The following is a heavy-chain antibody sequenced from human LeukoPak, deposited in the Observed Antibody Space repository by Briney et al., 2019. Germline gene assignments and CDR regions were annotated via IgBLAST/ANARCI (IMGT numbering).Heavy chain of an antibody. CDR2: ISYDGSNK. CDR1: GFTFSSYA. CDR3: ARDPADAVTSTVPDWYFDL. J-gene: IGHJ2*01. D-gene: IGHD4-17*01. Sequence: PGRSLRLSCAASGFTFSSYAMHWVRQAPGKGLEWVAVISYDGSNKYYADSVKGRFTISRDNSKNTLYLQINSLRAEDTAVYYCARDPADAVTSTVPDWYFDLWGRGTLVTVSS. V-gene: IGHV3-30-3*01.